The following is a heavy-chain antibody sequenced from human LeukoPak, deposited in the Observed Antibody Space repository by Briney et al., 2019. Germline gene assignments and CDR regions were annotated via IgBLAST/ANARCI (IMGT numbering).Heavy chain of an antibody. CDR3: ARARSSWYFDY. Sequence: PSETLFLTCAVSGGSISSGGYSWSWIRQPPGKGLEWIGYIYHSGSTYYNPSLKSRVTISVDRSKNQFSLKLSSVTAADTAVYYCARARSSWYFDYWGQGTLVTVSS. CDR2: IYHSGST. CDR1: GGSISSGGYS. D-gene: IGHD6-13*01. J-gene: IGHJ4*02. V-gene: IGHV4-30-2*01.